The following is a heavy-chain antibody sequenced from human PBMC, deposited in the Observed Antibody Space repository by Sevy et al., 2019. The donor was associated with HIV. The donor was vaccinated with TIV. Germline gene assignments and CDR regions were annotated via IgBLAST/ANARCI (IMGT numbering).Heavy chain of an antibody. J-gene: IGHJ3*02. CDR1: GFTFSSYS. Sequence: VGSLRLSCAASGFTFSSYSMNWVRQAPGKGLEWVSYISSSSSTIYYADSVKGRFTISRDNAKNSLYLQMNSLRDEDTAVYYCARDHFYDYVWGSYRPDAFDIWGQGTMVTVSS. CDR3: ARDHFYDYVWGSYRPDAFDI. D-gene: IGHD3-16*02. V-gene: IGHV3-48*02. CDR2: ISSSSSTI.